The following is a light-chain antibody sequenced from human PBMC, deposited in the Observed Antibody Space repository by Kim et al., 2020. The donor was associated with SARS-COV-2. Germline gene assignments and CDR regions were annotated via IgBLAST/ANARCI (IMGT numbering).Light chain of an antibody. Sequence: GQVITISCTGTSSDVGGYKYVSWYRQQPGTAPKLMIYDVDNRPSGVSDRFSGSKSGNTASLTISGLQAEDEGDYYCSSYTRTDTVVFGGGTQLTVL. V-gene: IGLV2-14*03. J-gene: IGLJ2*01. CDR1: SSDVGGYKY. CDR3: SSYTRTDTVV. CDR2: DVD.